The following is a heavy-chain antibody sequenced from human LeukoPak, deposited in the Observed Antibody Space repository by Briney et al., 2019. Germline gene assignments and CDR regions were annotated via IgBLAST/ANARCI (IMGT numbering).Heavy chain of an antibody. D-gene: IGHD6-19*01. J-gene: IGHJ4*02. CDR1: GPSINSHY. CDR3: ARGGWSLDY. V-gene: IGHV4-59*11. CDR2: THNSGST. Sequence: PSETLSLTCTVSGPSINSHYWSWIRQFPGKGLEWIGYTHNSGSTNFNHSLKSRVTMSVDTSKNQFSLKLTSVTAADTARYYCARGGWSLDYWGQGTLVTVSS.